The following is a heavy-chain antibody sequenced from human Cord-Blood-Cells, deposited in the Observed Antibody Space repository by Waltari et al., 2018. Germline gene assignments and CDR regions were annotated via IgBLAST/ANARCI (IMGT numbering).Heavy chain of an antibody. J-gene: IGHJ6*02. V-gene: IGHV3-30-3*01. Sequence: QVQLVESGGGVVQPGRSLRLSCAASGFTFSSYAMHWVRQAPGQGLEWVAVISYDGSNKYYADSVKGRFTISRDNSKNTLYLQMNSLRAEDTAVYYCARVDDSSSWYYYYYGMDVWGQGTTVTVSS. CDR2: ISYDGSNK. CDR1: GFTFSSYA. CDR3: ARVDDSSSWYYYYYGMDV. D-gene: IGHD6-13*01.